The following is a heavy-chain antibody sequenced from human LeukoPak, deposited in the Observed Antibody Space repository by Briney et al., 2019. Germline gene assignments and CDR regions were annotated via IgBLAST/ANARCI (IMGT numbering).Heavy chain of an antibody. CDR2: IHTSGNT. CDR3: VRDWNGDYFDY. CDR1: GDSVSSGTYY. J-gene: IGHJ4*02. D-gene: IGHD1-1*01. Sequence: SETLSLTCIVSGDSVSSGTYYWPCPRHPAGKGLEWIGRIHTSGNTNYSPSLKSRVTISRDTSKTQFSLRLTSVTAADTAVYYCVRDWNGDYFDYWGQGTLVTVSS. V-gene: IGHV4-61*02.